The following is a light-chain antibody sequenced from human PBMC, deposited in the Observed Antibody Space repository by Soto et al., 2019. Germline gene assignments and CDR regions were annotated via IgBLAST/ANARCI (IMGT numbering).Light chain of an antibody. V-gene: IGKV3-11*01. CDR1: QSVSSSY. CDR2: DAS. J-gene: IGKJ5*01. Sequence: EIVLTQSPGTLSLSPGERATLSCRASQSVSSSYLAWYQQKPGQAPRLLIYDASNRATGIPARFSGSGSGTDFTLTIGSLEPEDFAVYYCQQRSNWPPITFGQGTRLEI. CDR3: QQRSNWPPIT.